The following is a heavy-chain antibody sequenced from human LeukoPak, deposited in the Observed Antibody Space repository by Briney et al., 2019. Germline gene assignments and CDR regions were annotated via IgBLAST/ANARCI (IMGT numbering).Heavy chain of an antibody. Sequence: GESLKISCKGSGYSINNYWIAWVRQMPGKGMEWMGIIYPADSDIRYSPSFQGQVTISADKSISTAYLQWNSLKASDTAMYYCARQEYCSGASCYTWFDPWGQGTLVTVSS. CDR3: ARQEYCSGASCYTWFDP. V-gene: IGHV5-51*01. CDR2: IYPADSDI. D-gene: IGHD2-15*01. J-gene: IGHJ5*02. CDR1: GYSINNYW.